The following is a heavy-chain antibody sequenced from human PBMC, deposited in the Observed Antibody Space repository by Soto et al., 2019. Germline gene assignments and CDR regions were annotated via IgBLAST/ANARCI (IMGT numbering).Heavy chain of an antibody. D-gene: IGHD7-27*01. CDR3: AHSLIPNWGSRGAFDY. CDR2: IYWDDDK. Sequence: QITLKESGPTLVKPTQTLTLTCTFSGFSLSTSGVGVGWIRQPPGKALEWLALIYWDDDKRYSPSLKSRLTITKDTSKNQVVLTTTTMDPVDTATYYCAHSLIPNWGSRGAFDYWGQGTLVTVSS. J-gene: IGHJ4*02. V-gene: IGHV2-5*02. CDR1: GFSLSTSGVG.